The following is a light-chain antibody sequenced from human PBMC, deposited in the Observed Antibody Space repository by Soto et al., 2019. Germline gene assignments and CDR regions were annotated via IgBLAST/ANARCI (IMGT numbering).Light chain of an antibody. CDR3: QQYGSSPRT. V-gene: IGKV3-20*01. Sequence: EIVLTQSPGPLSLSPGQRATLSCRASQSVSSNFLAWYQQKPGQAPRLLIFDASNRATGIPDRFSGSGSGTDFTLTISRLEPDDFAVYYCQQYGSSPRTFGQGTKVEIK. CDR1: QSVSSNF. CDR2: DAS. J-gene: IGKJ1*01.